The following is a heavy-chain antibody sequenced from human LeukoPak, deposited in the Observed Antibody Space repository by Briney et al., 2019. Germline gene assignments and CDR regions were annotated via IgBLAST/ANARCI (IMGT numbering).Heavy chain of an antibody. CDR2: ISSSSSYI. CDR3: ARDRLGAAHDAFDI. J-gene: IGHJ3*02. CDR1: GFTFSSYS. V-gene: IGHV3-21*01. D-gene: IGHD1-26*01. Sequence: KSGGSLRLSCAASGFTFSSYSMNWVRQAPGKGLEWVSSISSSSSYIYYADSVKGRFTISRDNAKNSLYLQMNSLRVEDTAVYYCARDRLGAAHDAFDIWGQGTMVTVSS.